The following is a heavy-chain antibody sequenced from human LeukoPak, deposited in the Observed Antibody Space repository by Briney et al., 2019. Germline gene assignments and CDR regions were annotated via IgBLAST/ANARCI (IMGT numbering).Heavy chain of an antibody. Sequence: GGSLRLSCAASGFTFSSYWMHWVRQAPGKGLVWVSSINSDGSSTSYSDSVKGRFTISRDNAKNTLYLLMNSLRAEDTAVYYCAREVIVGATQAFDIWGQGTMVTVSS. D-gene: IGHD1-26*01. CDR1: GFTFSSYW. CDR3: AREVIVGATQAFDI. CDR2: INSDGSST. J-gene: IGHJ3*02. V-gene: IGHV3-74*01.